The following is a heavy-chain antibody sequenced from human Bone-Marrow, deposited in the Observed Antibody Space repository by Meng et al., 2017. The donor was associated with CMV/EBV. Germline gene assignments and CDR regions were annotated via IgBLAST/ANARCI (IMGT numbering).Heavy chain of an antibody. J-gene: IGHJ4*02. Sequence: SLKISCTASGFTFDDYALHWVRQPPGKGLEWVSGISWNGGSIDYVDSVRGRFTISRDNDRNSVYLLMDSLRVEDTAKYYCVKGTGYDILTGYLDYWGRGALVTVPS. CDR1: GFTFDDYA. CDR3: VKGTGYDILTGYLDY. D-gene: IGHD3-9*01. CDR2: ISWNGGSI. V-gene: IGHV3-9*01.